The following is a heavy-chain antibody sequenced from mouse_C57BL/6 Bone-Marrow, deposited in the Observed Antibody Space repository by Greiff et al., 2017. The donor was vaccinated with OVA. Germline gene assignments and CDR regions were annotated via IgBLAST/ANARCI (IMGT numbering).Heavy chain of an antibody. CDR3: ASDDYEGNWFAY. CDR1: GFSLTSSG. V-gene: IGHV2-6*01. J-gene: IGHJ3*01. D-gene: IGHD2-4*01. CDR2: IWGVGST. Sequence: QVQLKQSGPGLVAPSQSLSITCTVSGFSLTSSGVDWVRQSPGKGLEWLGVIWGVGSTNYNSALKSRLSISKDNSKSQVFLKMNSLQTDDTAMYYCASDDYEGNWFAYWGQGTLVTVSA.